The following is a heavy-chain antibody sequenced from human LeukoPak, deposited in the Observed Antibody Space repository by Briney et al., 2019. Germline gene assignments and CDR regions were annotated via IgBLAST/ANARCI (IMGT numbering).Heavy chain of an antibody. V-gene: IGHV4-34*01. D-gene: IGHD3-9*01. CDR3: ARGRDYDILTGFSNYFDY. J-gene: IGHJ4*02. CDR1: SGSFSGYY. Sequence: SETLSLTCAVYSGSFSGYYWSWIRQPPGKGLEWIGEINHSGSTKYNPSLKSRVTISVDTSKNQFSLKLTSVTAADTAVYYCARGRDYDILTGFSNYFDYWGQGTLVTVSS. CDR2: INHSGST.